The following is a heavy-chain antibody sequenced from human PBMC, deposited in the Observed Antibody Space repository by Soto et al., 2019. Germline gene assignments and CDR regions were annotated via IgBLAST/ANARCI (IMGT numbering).Heavy chain of an antibody. D-gene: IGHD2-2*01. V-gene: IGHV1-69*06. CDR3: ARWRNSGGYCSSTSCFAWFDP. J-gene: IGHJ5*02. CDR2: IIPIFGTA. Sequence: SVKVSCKASGGTFSSYAISWVRQAPGQGLEWMGGIIPIFGTANYAQKFQGRVTITADKSTSTAYMELSSLRSEDTAVYYCARWRNSGGYCSSTSCFAWFDPWGQGTLVTVSS. CDR1: GGTFSSYA.